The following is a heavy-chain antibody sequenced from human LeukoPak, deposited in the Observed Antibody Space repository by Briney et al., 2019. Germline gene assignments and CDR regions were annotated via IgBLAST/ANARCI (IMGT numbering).Heavy chain of an antibody. D-gene: IGHD6-13*01. J-gene: IGHJ4*02. CDR1: GFTFSSYW. V-gene: IGHV3-74*01. CDR2: INSDGSST. CDR3: ARVAGGSSPYYFDY. Sequence: PGGSLRLSCAASGFTFSSYWMHWVRQAPGKGLVWVSRINSDGSSTSYADSVEGRFTISRDNAKNTLYLQMNSLRAEDTAVYYCARVAGGSSPYYFDYWGRGTLVTVSS.